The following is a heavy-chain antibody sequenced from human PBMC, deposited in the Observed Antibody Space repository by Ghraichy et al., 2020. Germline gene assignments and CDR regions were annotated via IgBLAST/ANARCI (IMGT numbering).Heavy chain of an antibody. CDR1: GYTFTSYD. V-gene: IGHV1-8*01. Sequence: ASVKVSCKASGYTFTSYDINWVRQATGQGLEWMGWMNPNSGNTGYAQKFQGRVTMTRNTSISTAYMELSSLRSEDTAVYYCARGRRSGQPNWFDPWGQGTLVTVSS. CDR3: ARGRRSGQPNWFDP. CDR2: MNPNSGNT. J-gene: IGHJ5*02. D-gene: IGHD3-3*01.